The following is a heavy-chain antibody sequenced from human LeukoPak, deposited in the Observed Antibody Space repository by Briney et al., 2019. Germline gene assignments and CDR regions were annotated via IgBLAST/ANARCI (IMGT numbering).Heavy chain of an antibody. D-gene: IGHD3-10*01. CDR2: ISAYNGNT. CDR1: GYTFTSYG. V-gene: IGHV1-18*01. CDR3: ARGGITMLRGGPYYYMDV. Sequence: ASVKVSCKASGYTFTSYGISWVRQAPGQGLEWMGWISAYNGNTNYAQKLQGRVTMTTDTSTGTAYMELRSLRSDDTAVYYCARGGITMLRGGPYYYMDVWGKGTTVTVSS. J-gene: IGHJ6*03.